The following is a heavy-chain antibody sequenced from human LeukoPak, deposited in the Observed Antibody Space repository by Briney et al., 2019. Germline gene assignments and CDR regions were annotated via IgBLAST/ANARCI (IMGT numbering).Heavy chain of an antibody. CDR1: GFTFSAFG. J-gene: IGHJ4*02. V-gene: IGHV3-30*18. Sequence: RGGSLRLSCAASGFTFSAFGMHWARQAPGKGLEWVAVISYDGSYEYLAESVKGRFTISRDDSKNTLYLQINSLRAEDTAMYYCAKEENTAANSWGQGTLVGDSS. CDR3: AKEENTAANS. CDR2: ISYDGSYE. D-gene: IGHD2-2*01.